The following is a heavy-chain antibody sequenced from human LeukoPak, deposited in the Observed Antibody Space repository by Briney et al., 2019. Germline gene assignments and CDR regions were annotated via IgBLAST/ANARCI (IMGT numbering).Heavy chain of an antibody. CDR1: GFTFSSYA. Sequence: GGSLRLSCAASGFTFSSYAMSWVRQAPGKGLEWVSVISGRDGSTYYADSVKGRFTISGDNSKNTLCLQMSNLRAEDTAVYYCAKESGISWGYFDYWGQGTLVTVSS. CDR2: ISGRDGST. J-gene: IGHJ4*02. V-gene: IGHV3-23*01. D-gene: IGHD6-6*01. CDR3: AKESGISWGYFDY.